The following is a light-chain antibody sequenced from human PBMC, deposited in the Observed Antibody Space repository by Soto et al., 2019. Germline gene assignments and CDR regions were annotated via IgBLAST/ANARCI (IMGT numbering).Light chain of an antibody. V-gene: IGLV2-23*01. CDR3: CSFVGTDVI. Sequence: QSALTQPASVSGSPGQSITISCTGTSSDVGSYNHVSWYQHHPGKAPKLLIYEGGKRPSGVSNRFSASKSGNTASLTVSGLQAEDEGDYHCCSFVGTDVIFGGGTQLTVL. CDR1: SSDVGSYNH. J-gene: IGLJ2*01. CDR2: EGG.